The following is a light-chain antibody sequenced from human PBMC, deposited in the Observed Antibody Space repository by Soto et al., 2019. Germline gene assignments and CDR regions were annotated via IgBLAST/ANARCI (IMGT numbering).Light chain of an antibody. CDR1: SSNIGAGCD. CDR3: QSYDSSLSGSV. V-gene: IGLV1-40*01. CDR2: GNS. J-gene: IGLJ2*01. Sequence: QSALTQPPSVSGAPGQRVTISCIGSSSNIGAGCDVHWYQQLPGTAPKLLIYGNSNRPSGVPDRFSGSKSGTSASLAITGLQAEDEADYYCQSYDSSLSGSVFGGGAKVTVL.